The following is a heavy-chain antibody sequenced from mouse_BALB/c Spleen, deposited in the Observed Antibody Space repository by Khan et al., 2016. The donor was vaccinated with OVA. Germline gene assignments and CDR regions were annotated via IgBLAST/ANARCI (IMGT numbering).Heavy chain of an antibody. Sequence: VQLKESGPGLVQPSQSLSITCTVSGFSLTSYGVHWVRQSPGKGLEWLGVLWSGGSTDYNAAFISRLSISKDNSKSQVFFKMNSLQANDTARYYCARNYDYDEGLAYWGQGTLVTVSA. V-gene: IGHV2-2*02. J-gene: IGHJ3*01. D-gene: IGHD2-4*01. CDR3: ARNYDYDEGLAY. CDR2: LWSGGST. CDR1: GFSLTSYG.